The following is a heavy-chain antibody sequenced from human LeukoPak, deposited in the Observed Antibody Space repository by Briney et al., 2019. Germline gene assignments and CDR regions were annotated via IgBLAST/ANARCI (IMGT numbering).Heavy chain of an antibody. CDR2: INHSGST. V-gene: IGHV4-34*01. CDR1: GGSFSGYY. J-gene: IGHJ6*02. Sequence: SETLSLTCAVYGGSFSGYYWSWIRQPPGKGLEWIGEINHSGSTNYNPSLKSRVTISVDTSKNQFSLKLSSVTAADTAVYYCARTVAAAGRNYYSGMDVWGHGTTVTVSS. D-gene: IGHD6-13*01. CDR3: ARTVAAAGRNYYSGMDV.